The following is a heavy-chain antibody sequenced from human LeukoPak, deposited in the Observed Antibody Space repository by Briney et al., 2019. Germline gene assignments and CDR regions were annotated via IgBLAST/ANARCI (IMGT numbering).Heavy chain of an antibody. Sequence: SETLSLTCAVSGSSISSGTYYWAWIRQPPGKGLEWIETISYSGSTYYNPSLKSRVTISVGKSKNQFSLRLSSVTAADTAVYYCARRAAYGSGSYFDFWGQGTLVTVSS. J-gene: IGHJ4*02. CDR2: ISYSGST. V-gene: IGHV4-39*01. CDR1: GSSISSGTYY. CDR3: ARRAAYGSGSYFDF. D-gene: IGHD3-10*01.